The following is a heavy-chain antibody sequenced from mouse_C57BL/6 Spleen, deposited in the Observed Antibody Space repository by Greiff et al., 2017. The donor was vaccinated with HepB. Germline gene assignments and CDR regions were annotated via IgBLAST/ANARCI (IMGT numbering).Heavy chain of an antibody. CDR1: GYTFTDYE. CDR3: TRWNYGNYGYFDV. D-gene: IGHD2-1*01. J-gene: IGHJ1*03. CDR2: IDPETGGT. Sequence: QVQLKESGAELVRPGASVTLSCKASGYTFTDYEMHWVKQTPVHGLEWIGAIDPETGGTAYNQKFKGKAILTADKSSSTAYMELRSLTSEDSAVYYCTRWNYGNYGYFDVWGTGTTVTVSS. V-gene: IGHV1-15*01.